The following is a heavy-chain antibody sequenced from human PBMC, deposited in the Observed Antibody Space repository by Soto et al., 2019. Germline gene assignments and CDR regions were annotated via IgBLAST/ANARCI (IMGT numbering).Heavy chain of an antibody. Sequence: AETLRLTCAVSGFSINDPYMCWSRHGPAQGKERLSYISPQSRNTDYADSVKGRFTISRDNAKRSLSLRMMCLTAEDTAIYYCVRGGGGGLFDPWGQGXMVTVSS. D-gene: IGHD2-15*01. CDR1: GFSINDPY. CDR3: VRGGGGGLFDP. J-gene: IGHJ5*02. CDR2: ISPQSRNT. V-gene: IGHV3-11*06.